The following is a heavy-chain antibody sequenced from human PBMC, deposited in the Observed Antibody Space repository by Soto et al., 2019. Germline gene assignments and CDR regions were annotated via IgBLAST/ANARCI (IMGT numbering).Heavy chain of an antibody. V-gene: IGHV4-59*04. CDR2: IYYSGST. J-gene: IGHJ6*03. Sequence: SETLSLTCTVSGSSISSYYWSWIRQPLGKGLEWIGYIYYSGSTYYNPSLKSRVTMSVDTSKNQFSLKLSSMTAADTAVYYCARQSCSGGSCYAGYMDVWGKGTTVTVSS. D-gene: IGHD2-15*01. CDR3: ARQSCSGGSCYAGYMDV. CDR1: GSSISSYY.